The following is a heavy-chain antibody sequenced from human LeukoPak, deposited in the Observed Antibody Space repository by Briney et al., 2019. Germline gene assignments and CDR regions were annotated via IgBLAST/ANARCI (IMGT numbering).Heavy chain of an antibody. CDR3: ARESAAGFPTR. CDR2: IIAYNGNT. V-gene: IGHV1-18*01. D-gene: IGHD6-13*01. J-gene: IGHJ3*01. Sequence: ASVKVSCKASGYTSTSYGISWVRQAPGQGLEWMGWIIAYNGNTNYAQKLQGRVTMTTDTSTRTAYMELRSLRSDDTAVYYCARESAAGFPTRWGQGTMVTVSS. CDR1: GYTSTSYG.